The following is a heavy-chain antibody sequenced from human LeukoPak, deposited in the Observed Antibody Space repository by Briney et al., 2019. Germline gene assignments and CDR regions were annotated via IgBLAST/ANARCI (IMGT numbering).Heavy chain of an antibody. J-gene: IGHJ4*02. CDR1: GGSISIYY. CDR2: IYNSGST. Sequence: SETLSLTCTVSGGSISIYYWSWIRQPPGKGLEWIGYIYNSGSTIYNPSLKSRVTISEDTSKNQFSLKLTSVTAADTAVYYCVRDRELTYWGQGTLVTVSS. V-gene: IGHV4-59*01. CDR3: VRDRELTY. D-gene: IGHD1-26*01.